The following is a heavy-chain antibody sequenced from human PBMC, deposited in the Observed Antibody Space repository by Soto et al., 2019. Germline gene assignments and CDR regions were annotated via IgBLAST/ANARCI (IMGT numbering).Heavy chain of an antibody. V-gene: IGHV3-30*03. CDR2: ISYDGSNK. CDR3: AREGPFSAGYYDSSGYYYGY. CDR1: GFTFSSYG. D-gene: IGHD3-22*01. J-gene: IGHJ4*02. Sequence: GGSLRLSCAASGFTFSSYGMHWVRQAPGKGLEWVALISYDGSNKYYADFVKGRFTISRDNSKNMLYLQMNSLRAEDTAVYYCAREGPFSAGYYDSSGYYYGYWGQGTLVTAPQ.